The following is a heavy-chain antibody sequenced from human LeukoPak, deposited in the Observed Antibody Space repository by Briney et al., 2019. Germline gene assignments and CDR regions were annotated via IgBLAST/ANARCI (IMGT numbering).Heavy chain of an antibody. D-gene: IGHD3-3*01. CDR3: ARDQYDSWSRRGNFDS. CDR2: ISYDGSNK. Sequence: PGRSLRLSCAASGFTFSSYAMHWVRQAPGKGLEWVAVISYDGSNKYYADSVKGRFTISRDNTKNSLYLQMNSLRAEDTGVFYCARDQYDSWSRRGNFDSWGQGTLVIVSS. CDR1: GFTFSSYA. V-gene: IGHV3-30-3*01. J-gene: IGHJ4*02.